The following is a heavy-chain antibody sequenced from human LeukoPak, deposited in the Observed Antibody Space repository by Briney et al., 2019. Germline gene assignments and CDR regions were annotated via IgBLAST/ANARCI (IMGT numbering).Heavy chain of an antibody. V-gene: IGHV3-30*04. CDR2: ISYDGSNK. CDR1: GFTFSSYA. D-gene: IGHD2/OR15-2a*01. CDR3: ARDHKDYLVDY. Sequence: GGSLRLSCAASGFTFSSYAMHWVREAPGKGLEGVAVISYDGSNKYYADSVKGRFTISRDNSKNTLYLQMNSLRAEDTAVYYCARDHKDYLVDYWGQGTLVTVSS. J-gene: IGHJ4*02.